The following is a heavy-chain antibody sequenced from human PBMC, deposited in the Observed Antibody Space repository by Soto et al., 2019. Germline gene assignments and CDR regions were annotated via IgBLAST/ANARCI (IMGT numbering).Heavy chain of an antibody. V-gene: IGHV1-8*01. CDR1: GYTFTSYD. CDR2: MNPNSGNT. J-gene: IGHJ6*03. CDR3: ARRVVAATAYYYYYYMDV. D-gene: IGHD2-15*01. Sequence: ASVKVSCKASGYTFTSYDINWVRQATGQGLEWMGWMNPNSGNTGYAQKFQGRVTMTRNTSISTAYMELSSLRSEDTAVYYCARRVVAATAYYYYYYMDVWGKGTTVTVSS.